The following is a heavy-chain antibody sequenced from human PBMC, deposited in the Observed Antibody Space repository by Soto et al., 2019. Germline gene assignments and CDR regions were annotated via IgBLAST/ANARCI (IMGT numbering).Heavy chain of an antibody. V-gene: IGHV1-69*01. Sequence: QVQLVQSGAEVKKPGSSVKVSCKASEGTFSSYAISWVRQAPGQGLEWMGGIIPIFGTANYAQKFQGRVTITADESTSTAYMELSSLRSEDTGVYYCASRKGCSSTSCYSDYYYYYGMDVWGPGTTVTVSS. CDR2: IIPIFGTA. D-gene: IGHD2-2*01. J-gene: IGHJ6*02. CDR3: ASRKGCSSTSCYSDYYYYYGMDV. CDR1: EGTFSSYA.